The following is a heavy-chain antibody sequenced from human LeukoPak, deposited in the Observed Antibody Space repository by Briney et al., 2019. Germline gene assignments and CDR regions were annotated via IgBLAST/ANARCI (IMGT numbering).Heavy chain of an antibody. CDR3: ARGWDWYDY. V-gene: IGHV3-30*04. CDR2: ISFDGSSK. J-gene: IGHJ4*02. D-gene: IGHD1-26*01. CDR1: GLTFRTYA. Sequence: GRSLRLSCADSGLTFRTYAMHWVRQAPGKGLEWVAFISFDGSSKYYADSVKGRFTISRDNAKNTLYLQMNSLRAEDTAVYYCARGWDWYDYWGQGTLVTVSS.